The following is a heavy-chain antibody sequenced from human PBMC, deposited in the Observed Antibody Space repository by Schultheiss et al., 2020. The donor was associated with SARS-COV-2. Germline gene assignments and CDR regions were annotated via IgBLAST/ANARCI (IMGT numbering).Heavy chain of an antibody. J-gene: IGHJ6*03. V-gene: IGHV4-61*02. CDR3: ARGPYCGGDCYSGYYYYYMDV. D-gene: IGHD2-21*01. Sequence: TLSLTCTVSGGSISSGSYYWSWIRQPAGKGLEWIGRIYNSGSTNYNPSLKSRVTISVDTSKNQFSLKLSSVTAADTAVYYCARGPYCGGDCYSGYYYYYMDVWGKGTTVTVSS. CDR1: GGSISSGSYY. CDR2: IYNSGST.